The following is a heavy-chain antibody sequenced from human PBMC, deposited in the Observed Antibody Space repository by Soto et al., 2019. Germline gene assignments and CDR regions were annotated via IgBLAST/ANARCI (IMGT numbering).Heavy chain of an antibody. CDR3: ARDPWELRGARDFDY. D-gene: IGHD1-26*01. CDR1: GFTFSSYS. CDR2: ISSSSSYI. V-gene: IGHV3-21*01. J-gene: IGHJ4*02. Sequence: GGSLRLSCAASGFTFSSYSMNWVRQAPGKGLEWVSSISSSSSYIYYADSVKGRFTISRDNAKNSLYLQMNSLRAEDTAVYYCARDPWELRGARDFDYWGQGTLVTVSS.